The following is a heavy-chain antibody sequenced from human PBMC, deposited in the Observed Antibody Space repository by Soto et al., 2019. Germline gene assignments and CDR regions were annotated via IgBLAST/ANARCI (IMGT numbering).Heavy chain of an antibody. J-gene: IGHJ4*02. CDR2: IYYSGST. V-gene: IGHV4-59*08. Sequence: SETLSLTCTVSGGSISSYYWSWIRQPPGKGLEWIGYIYYSGSTNYNPSLKSRVTISVDTSKNQFSLKLSSVTAADTAVDYCARYYGGYSDYWGQGTPVTVSS. CDR1: GGSISSYY. CDR3: ARYYGGYSDY. D-gene: IGHD3-10*01.